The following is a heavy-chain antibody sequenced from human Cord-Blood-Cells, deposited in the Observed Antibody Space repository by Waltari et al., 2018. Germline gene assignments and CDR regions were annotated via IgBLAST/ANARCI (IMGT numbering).Heavy chain of an antibody. CDR2: IIPIFGTA. Sequence: QVQLVQSGAAVKKPGSSVKVSCKASGGTFSSYAISWVRQAPGQGLEWMGRIIPIFGTANYAQKSQGRVTITADEATSTADMELSSLRAEDTAVYYCARDWFDTWGQGTLVTVSS. V-gene: IGHV1-69*18. J-gene: IGHJ5*02. CDR1: GGTFSSYA. CDR3: ARDWFDT.